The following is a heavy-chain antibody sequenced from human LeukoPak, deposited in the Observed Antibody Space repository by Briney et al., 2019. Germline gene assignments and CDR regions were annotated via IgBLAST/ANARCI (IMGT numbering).Heavy chain of an antibody. Sequence: SETLPLTCAVYGGSFSGYYWSWIRQPPGKGLEWIGEINHSGSTNYNPSLKSRVTISVDTSKNQFSLKLSSVTAADTAVYYCARGIRYFDWLLLGYYFDYWGQGTLVTVSS. CDR3: ARGIRYFDWLLLGYYFDY. D-gene: IGHD3-9*01. V-gene: IGHV4-34*01. CDR2: INHSGST. J-gene: IGHJ4*02. CDR1: GGSFSGYY.